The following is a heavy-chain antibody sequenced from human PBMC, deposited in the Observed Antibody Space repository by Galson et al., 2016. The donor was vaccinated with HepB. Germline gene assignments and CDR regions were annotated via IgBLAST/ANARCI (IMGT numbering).Heavy chain of an antibody. V-gene: IGHV3-30*18. D-gene: IGHD2-2*01. CDR3: AKDGRIYCSSASCHDHFHY. CDR1: GFTFSSYG. J-gene: IGHJ4*02. CDR2: ISYDGSNK. Sequence: SLRLSCAASGFTFSSYGMHWVRQAPGKGLEWVAFISYDGSNKMYADSVKGRFTISRDNSKKTLYLQMNSLRAEDKAVYYCAKDGRIYCSSASCHDHFHYWGQGTLVTVSS.